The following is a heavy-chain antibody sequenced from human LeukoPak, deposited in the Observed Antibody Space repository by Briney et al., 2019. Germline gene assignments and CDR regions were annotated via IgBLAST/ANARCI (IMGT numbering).Heavy chain of an antibody. CDR3: ARDRSLHYGSGSLDY. V-gene: IGHV3-33*01. J-gene: IGHJ4*02. CDR1: GFTFSSYG. D-gene: IGHD3-10*01. Sequence: GGSLRLSCAASGFTFSSYGMHWVRQAPGKGLEWVAVIWYDGSNKYYADSVEGRFTISRDNSKNTLYLQMNSLRAEDTAVYYCARDRSLHYGSGSLDYWGQGTLVTVSS. CDR2: IWYDGSNK.